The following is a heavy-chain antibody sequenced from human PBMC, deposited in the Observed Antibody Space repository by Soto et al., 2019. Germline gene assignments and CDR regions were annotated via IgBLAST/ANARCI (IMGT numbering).Heavy chain of an antibody. J-gene: IGHJ4*02. CDR2: IYSDGTST. Sequence: GESLRLSCAAAGFTAAYFWMHWVSQAPGKGLVWVSRIYSDGTSTTYADSVKGRFTISRDNAKNTLSLQMNSLRAEDTAVYYCARVISFGIAVAGIGYWGQGT. CDR1: GFTAAYFW. CDR3: ARVISFGIAVAGIGY. V-gene: IGHV3-74*01. D-gene: IGHD6-19*01.